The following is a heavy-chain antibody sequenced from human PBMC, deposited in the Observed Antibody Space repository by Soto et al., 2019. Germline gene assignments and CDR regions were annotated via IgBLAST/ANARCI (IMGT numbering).Heavy chain of an antibody. D-gene: IGHD3-3*01. CDR2: ISDSGGTS. Sequence: GXSLRLSCAAPGFIFSNYVMSWVRQAPGKGLEWVSSISDSGGTSYYADSVKGRFTISRDNSKNTLYLQMNSLRAEDTAIYYCAKRARALITIYSWGQGTVVPVSS. CDR1: GFIFSNYV. CDR3: AKRARALITIYS. V-gene: IGHV3-23*01. J-gene: IGHJ4*02.